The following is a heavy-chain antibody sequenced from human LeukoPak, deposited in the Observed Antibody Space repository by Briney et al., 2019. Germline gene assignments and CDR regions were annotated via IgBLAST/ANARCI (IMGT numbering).Heavy chain of an antibody. CDR1: GFTFSSYA. D-gene: IGHD4-17*01. V-gene: IGHV3-30*04. Sequence: GGSLRLSCAASGFTFSSYAMHWVRQAPGKGLEWVAVISYDGSNKYYADSVKGRFTISRGNSKNTLYLQMNSLRAEDTAVCYCARSPPRVTTHFDYWGQGTLVTVSS. CDR2: ISYDGSNK. J-gene: IGHJ4*02. CDR3: ARSPPRVTTHFDY.